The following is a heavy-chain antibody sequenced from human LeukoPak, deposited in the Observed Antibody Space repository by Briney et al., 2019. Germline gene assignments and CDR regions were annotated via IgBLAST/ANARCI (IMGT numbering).Heavy chain of an antibody. CDR2: ISTNTGNP. V-gene: IGHV7-4-1*02. Sequence: WASVKVSCKASGYTFTSYAMNWVRQAPGQGLEWMGWISTNTGNPTYAQGFTGRFVFSLDTSVSTAYLQISSLKAEDTAVYYCASRTTAGTPQSDYWGQGTLVTVSS. D-gene: IGHD6-13*01. J-gene: IGHJ4*02. CDR1: GYTFTSYA. CDR3: ASRTTAGTPQSDY.